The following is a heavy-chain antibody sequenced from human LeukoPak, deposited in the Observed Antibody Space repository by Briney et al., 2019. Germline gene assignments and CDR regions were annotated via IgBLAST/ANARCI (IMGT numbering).Heavy chain of an antibody. CDR3: ARLVVGATTSYNWFDP. D-gene: IGHD1-26*01. J-gene: IGHJ5*02. Sequence: SVKVSCKASGYTFTSHGISWVRQAPGQGLEWMGGIIPIFGTANYAQKFQGRVTITADESTSTAYMELSSLRSEDTAVYYCARLVVGATTSYNWFDPWGQGTLVTVSS. CDR1: GYTFTSHG. V-gene: IGHV1-69*13. CDR2: IIPIFGTA.